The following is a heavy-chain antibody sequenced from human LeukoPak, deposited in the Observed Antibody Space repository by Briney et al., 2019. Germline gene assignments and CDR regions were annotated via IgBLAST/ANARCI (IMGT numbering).Heavy chain of an antibody. V-gene: IGHV3-23*01. CDR2: ISGSGGST. Sequence: GGSLRLSCAASGFTFSSYAMSWVRQAPGKGLEWVSAISGSGGSTFYEVSVKGRFTISRDNSKNTLYLQMNSLRAEGAAVYYCVKASGEYDFLTGDAFDVWGQGTMVTVSS. CDR3: VKASGEYDFLTGDAFDV. CDR1: GFTFSSYA. D-gene: IGHD3-9*01. J-gene: IGHJ3*01.